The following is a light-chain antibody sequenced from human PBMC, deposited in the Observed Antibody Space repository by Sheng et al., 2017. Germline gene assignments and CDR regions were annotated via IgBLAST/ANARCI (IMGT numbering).Light chain of an antibody. CDR2: DAS. V-gene: IGKV3-11*01. CDR3: QQRSNWPLT. CDR1: QSLTSNS. Sequence: EIVLTQSPATLSLSPGDRATLSCRASQSLTSNSLAWHQQRPGQAPRLLIYDASNRASGIPARFSGSESGTDFTLTISSLEPEDFAVYYCQQRSNWPLTFGGGTKVEI. J-gene: IGKJ4*01.